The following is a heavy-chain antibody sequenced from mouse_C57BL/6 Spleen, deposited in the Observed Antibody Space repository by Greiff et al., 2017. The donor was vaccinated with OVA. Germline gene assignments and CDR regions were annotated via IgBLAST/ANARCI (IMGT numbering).Heavy chain of an antibody. Sequence: VQLQQPGAELVRPGTSVKLSCKASGYTFTSYWMHWVKQRPGQGLEWIGVIDPSDSYTNYNQKFKGKATLTVDTSSSTAYMQLSSLTSEDSAVYSCARNLYYGSSVFAYWGQGTLVTVSA. CDR1: GYTFTSYW. CDR2: IDPSDSYT. CDR3: ARNLYYGSSVFAY. V-gene: IGHV1-59*01. D-gene: IGHD1-1*01. J-gene: IGHJ3*01.